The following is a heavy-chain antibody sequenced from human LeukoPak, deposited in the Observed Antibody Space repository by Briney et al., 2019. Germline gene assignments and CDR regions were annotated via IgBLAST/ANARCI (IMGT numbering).Heavy chain of an antibody. V-gene: IGHV3-11*01. CDR1: GFTFSDDY. CDR3: ASAGSYYYDSGDAFDI. Sequence: PGGSLRLSCAASGFTFSDDYMSWIRQAPGKGLEWVSYISSSGSTIYYADSVKGRFTISRDNTKNSLYLQMNSLRAEDTAVYYCASAGSYYYDSGDAFDIWGQGTMVTVSS. J-gene: IGHJ3*02. D-gene: IGHD3-22*01. CDR2: ISSSGSTI.